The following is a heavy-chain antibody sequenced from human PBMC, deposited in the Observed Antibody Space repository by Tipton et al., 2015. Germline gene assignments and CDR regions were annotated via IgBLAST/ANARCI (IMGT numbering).Heavy chain of an antibody. CDR1: GDSLSRGTYY. J-gene: IGHJ4*02. Sequence: TLSLTCSVSGDSLSRGTYYWTWIRQHPGKGLEWIGYIYYSATPYYNPSLKSRLTISLDRTKSHSSLQLSSVTAADTAVYYCARSGDTYFDYWGQGTLVTVSS. D-gene: IGHD5-18*01. V-gene: IGHV4-31*03. CDR2: IYYSATP. CDR3: ARSGDTYFDY.